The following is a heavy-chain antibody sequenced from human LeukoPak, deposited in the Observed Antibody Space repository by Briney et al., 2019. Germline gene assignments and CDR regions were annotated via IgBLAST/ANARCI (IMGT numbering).Heavy chain of an antibody. D-gene: IGHD2-21*02. CDR2: ISGSGTST. CDR3: AKGDGINHYHWFDP. Sequence: GGSLRLSCAASGFTFTTSAMNWVRQAPGKGLEWVSGISGSGTSTYYADSVKGRFTISRDNSKSTLYLQMNSLRVEDTALYYCAKGDGINHYHWFDPWGQGTQVTVSS. J-gene: IGHJ5*02. CDR1: GFTFTTSA. V-gene: IGHV3-23*01.